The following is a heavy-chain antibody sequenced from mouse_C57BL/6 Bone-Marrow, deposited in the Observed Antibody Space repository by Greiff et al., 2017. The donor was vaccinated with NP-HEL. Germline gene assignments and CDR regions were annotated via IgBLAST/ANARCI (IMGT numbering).Heavy chain of an antibody. D-gene: IGHD4-1*01. V-gene: IGHV1-81*01. CDR3: ARTGADYFDY. J-gene: IGHJ2*01. CDR2: IYPRSGNT. CDR1: GYTFTSYG. Sequence: QVQLQQSGAELARPGASVKLSCKASGYTFTSYGISWVKQRPGQGLEWIGDIYPRSGNTYYNEKFKGQATLTADKSSSTAYMELRSLTSDDAAVYFYARTGADYFDYWGQGTTLTVSS.